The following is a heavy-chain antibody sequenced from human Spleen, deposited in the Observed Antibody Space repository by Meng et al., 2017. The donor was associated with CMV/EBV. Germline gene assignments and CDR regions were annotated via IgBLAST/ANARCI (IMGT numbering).Heavy chain of an antibody. CDR3: ARAAYCSSISCWYGMDV. CDR2: ISSSSSHI. Sequence: GESLKISCAASGFTLSSYTMNWVRQAPGKGLEWVSSISSSSSHIYYADSVKGRFTISRDNAKNSLYLQMSSLRSEDTAAYYCARAAYCSSISCWYGMDVWGQGTTVTVSS. J-gene: IGHJ6*02. CDR1: GFTLSSYT. V-gene: IGHV3-21*01. D-gene: IGHD2-2*01.